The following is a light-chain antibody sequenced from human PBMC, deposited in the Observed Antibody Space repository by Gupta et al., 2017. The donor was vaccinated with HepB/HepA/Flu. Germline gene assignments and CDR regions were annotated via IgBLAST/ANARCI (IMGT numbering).Light chain of an antibody. CDR2: GAS. V-gene: IGKV3-15*01. J-gene: IGKJ4*01. CDR1: QSVSSN. Sequence: EIVMTQSPATLSVSPGERATLSCRASQSVSSNLAWYQQKPGQAPRLLIYGASTRATGIPARFSGSGSGTEFTLTISSLQSEDFAVYNCQQYNNWRLTFGGGTKVEIK. CDR3: QQYNNWRLT.